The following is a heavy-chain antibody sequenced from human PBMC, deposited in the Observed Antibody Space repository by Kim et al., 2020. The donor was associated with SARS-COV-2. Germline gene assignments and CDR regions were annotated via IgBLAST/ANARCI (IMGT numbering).Heavy chain of an antibody. CDR1: GGSISSYY. CDR2: IYYSGST. CDR3: ARGSGSYYYYYYGMDV. J-gene: IGHJ6*02. V-gene: IGHV4-59*01. D-gene: IGHD1-26*01. Sequence: SETLSLTCTVSGGSISSYYWSWIRQPPGKGLEWIGYIYYSGSTNYNPSLKSRVTISVDTSKNQFSLKLSSVTAADTAVYYCARGSGSYYYYYYGMDVWGQGTTVTVSS.